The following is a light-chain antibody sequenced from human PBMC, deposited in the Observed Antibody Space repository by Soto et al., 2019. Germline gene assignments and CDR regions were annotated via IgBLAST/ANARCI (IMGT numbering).Light chain of an antibody. CDR1: QNINTY. CDR3: QQYERYPPS. V-gene: IGKV1-16*01. CDR2: AAT. Sequence: DIQMTQSPSSLSASVGGRVTIGCRASQNINTYLAWFQQKPGKAPKSLIYAATNLQGGVPSRFSGTGTGTEVSLTISSLQPEDVATYYCQQYERYPPSFGGGTKLDI. J-gene: IGKJ4*01.